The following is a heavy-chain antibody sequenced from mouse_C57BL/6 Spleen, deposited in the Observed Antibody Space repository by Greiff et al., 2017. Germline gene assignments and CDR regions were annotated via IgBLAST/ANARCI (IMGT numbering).Heavy chain of an antibody. V-gene: IGHV5-17*01. D-gene: IGHD2-2*01. CDR2: ISSGSSTI. CDR1: GFTFSDYG. J-gene: IGHJ3*01. Sequence: EVKLLESGGGLVKPGGSLKLSCAASGFTFSDYGMHWVRQAPEKGLEWVAYISSGSSTISYADTLKGRFTLSRDKAKGNLFLRITSLRSEDTAMYYCARQGYDGAWFAYWGQGTLVTVSA. CDR3: ARQGYDGAWFAY.